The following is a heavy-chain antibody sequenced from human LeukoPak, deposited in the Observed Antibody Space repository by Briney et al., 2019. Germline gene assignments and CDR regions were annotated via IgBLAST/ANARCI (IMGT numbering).Heavy chain of an antibody. CDR3: ARGRRLGYCSSTSCHTTGMP. CDR1: GGSISSYY. Sequence: SETLSLTCTVSGGSISSYYWSWIRQPPGKGLEWIGYIYYSGSTNYNPSLKSRVTISVDTSKNQFSLKLSSVTAADTAVYYCARGRRLGYCSSTSCHTTGMPWGQGTLVTVSS. V-gene: IGHV4-59*01. D-gene: IGHD2-2*02. CDR2: IYYSGST. J-gene: IGHJ5*02.